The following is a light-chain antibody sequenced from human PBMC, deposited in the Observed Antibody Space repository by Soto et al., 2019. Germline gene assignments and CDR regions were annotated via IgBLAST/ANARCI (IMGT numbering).Light chain of an antibody. V-gene: IGLV4-69*01. CDR1: SGHSSYA. CDR2: LNIDGSH. Sequence: QLVLTQSPSASASLGASVKLTCTLSSGHSSYAIAWHQQQPEKGPRYLMNLNIDGSHSKGDGIPDLFSGSSSGAERYLTISSLQSEDEAYYYCQTWVTGIVVFGGGTKLTVL. J-gene: IGLJ2*01. CDR3: QTWVTGIVV.